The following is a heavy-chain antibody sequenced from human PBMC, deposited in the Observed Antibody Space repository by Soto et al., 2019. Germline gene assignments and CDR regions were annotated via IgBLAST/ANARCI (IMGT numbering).Heavy chain of an antibody. V-gene: IGHV1-8*01. CDR2: MNPKSGNT. CDR1: GYTLTNYD. J-gene: IGHJ5*02. D-gene: IGHD1-7*01. CDR3: ARGRWSDWNWDWFDP. Sequence: ASVKVSCKASGYTLTNYDINWVRQAAGQGLEWMGWMNPKSGNTGYAQKFQGRVTMTSNTSISTAYMELTSLRSDDTAVYYCARGRWSDWNWDWFDPWGQGTPVTVSS.